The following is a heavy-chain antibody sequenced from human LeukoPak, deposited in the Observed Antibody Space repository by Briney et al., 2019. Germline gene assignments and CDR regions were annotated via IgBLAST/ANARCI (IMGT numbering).Heavy chain of an antibody. CDR3: ARSGESSSYLPYDY. J-gene: IGHJ4*02. CDR1: GLTFSDYN. V-gene: IGHV3-21*01. Sequence: GGSLRLSCAASGLTFSDYNMNWVRQPPGKGLEWVSSITSRSNYIYYADSVKGRFTISRDNAKNSLFLQMNNLRVEDTAVYYCARSGESSSYLPYDYWGQGTLVTVSS. D-gene: IGHD3-22*01. CDR2: ITSRSNYI.